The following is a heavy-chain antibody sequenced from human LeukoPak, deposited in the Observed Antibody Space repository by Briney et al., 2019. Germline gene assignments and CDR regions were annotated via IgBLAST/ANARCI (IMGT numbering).Heavy chain of an antibody. V-gene: IGHV3-30*02. D-gene: IGHD6-19*01. Sequence: PGGSLRLSCAASGFTFSSYGMHWVRQAPGKGLEWVAFIRYDGSNKYYADSVKGRFTISRDNSKNTLYLQMNSLRAEDTAVYYCAKGGRSGWYEYFQHWGQGTLVTASS. J-gene: IGHJ1*01. CDR2: IRYDGSNK. CDR3: AKGGRSGWYEYFQH. CDR1: GFTFSSYG.